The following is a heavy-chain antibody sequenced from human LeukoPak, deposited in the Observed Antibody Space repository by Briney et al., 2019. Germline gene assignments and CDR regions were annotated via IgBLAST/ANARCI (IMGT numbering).Heavy chain of an antibody. Sequence: GESLKISCKSSGYSFTSYWIGWVRQMPGKGLEWMGIIYPGDSDTRYSPSFQGQVTISADKSISTAYLQWSSLKASDTAMYYCARTRGNYYDSSGDIDYWGQGTLVTVSS. CDR1: GYSFTSYW. D-gene: IGHD3-22*01. J-gene: IGHJ4*02. CDR2: IYPGDSDT. CDR3: ARTRGNYYDSSGDIDY. V-gene: IGHV5-51*01.